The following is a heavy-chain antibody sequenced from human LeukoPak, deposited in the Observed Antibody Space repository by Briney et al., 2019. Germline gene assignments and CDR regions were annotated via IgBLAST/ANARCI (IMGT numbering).Heavy chain of an antibody. CDR1: GGSFSGYY. CDR3: ARGAAGNVRDFDY. Sequence: SETLSLTCAVYGGSFSGYYWSWIRQPPGKGLEWIGEINHSGSTNYNPSLKSRVTISVDTSKNQFPLKLSSVTAADTAVYYCARGAAGNVRDFDYWGQGTLVTVSS. D-gene: IGHD6-19*01. J-gene: IGHJ4*02. V-gene: IGHV4-34*01. CDR2: INHSGST.